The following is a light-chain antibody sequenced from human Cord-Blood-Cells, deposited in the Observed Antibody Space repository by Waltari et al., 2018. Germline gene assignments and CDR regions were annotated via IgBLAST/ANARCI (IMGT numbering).Light chain of an antibody. CDR2: EVS. CDR1: TSAVGGYNS. V-gene: IGLV2-8*01. CDR3: SSYAGSNNWV. Sequence: QSGLTQPPSASGSPGQSVTISCTGTTSAVGGYNSCSVYPQHPGKAPKLMIYEVSKRPSGVPDRFSGSKSGHTASLTVSGLQAEDEADYYCSSYAGSNNWVFGGGTKLTVL. J-gene: IGLJ3*02.